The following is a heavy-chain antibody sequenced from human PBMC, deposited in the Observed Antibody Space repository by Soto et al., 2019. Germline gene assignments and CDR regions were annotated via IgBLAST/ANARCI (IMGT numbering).Heavy chain of an antibody. CDR1: GYTLTELS. Sequence: QVQLVQSGAEVKKPGASVKVSCKVSGYTLTELSMHWVRQAPGKGLEWMGGFDPEDGETIYAQKFQGRVTMTKDTSSDTAYMELSSLRSEDTAVYYCATVLIDYGGNSLGAFDIWGQGTMVTVSS. CDR2: FDPEDGET. V-gene: IGHV1-24*01. J-gene: IGHJ3*02. D-gene: IGHD4-17*01. CDR3: ATVLIDYGGNSLGAFDI.